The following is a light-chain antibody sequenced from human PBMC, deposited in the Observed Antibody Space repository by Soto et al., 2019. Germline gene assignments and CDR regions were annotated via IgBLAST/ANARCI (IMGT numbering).Light chain of an antibody. CDR3: SSYTSSSTHV. Sequence: QSALTQPPSASGSPGQSVTISCTGTSSDVGAYDYVSWYQQHPGKAPKLMIYEINKRPSGVPDRFSGSKSGTRASLTISGLQAEDEADYYCSSYTSSSTHVFGTGTKLTVL. CDR2: EIN. V-gene: IGLV2-8*01. J-gene: IGLJ1*01. CDR1: SSDVGAYDY.